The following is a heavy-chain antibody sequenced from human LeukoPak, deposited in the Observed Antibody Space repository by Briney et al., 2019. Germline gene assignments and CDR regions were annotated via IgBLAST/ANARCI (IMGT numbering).Heavy chain of an antibody. CDR1: GGTFTSYS. CDR2: IIPMLGIA. V-gene: IGHV1-69*02. J-gene: IGHJ3*02. Sequence: SVKVSCKASGGTFTSYSVTWVRQAPGQGLEWMGRIIPMLGIANYAQKFQGRVTIIVDKPTSTAYMELSSLRSDDTALYYCAREQQLVPYYAFDMWGQETMVTVSS. D-gene: IGHD6-13*01. CDR3: AREQQLVPYYAFDM.